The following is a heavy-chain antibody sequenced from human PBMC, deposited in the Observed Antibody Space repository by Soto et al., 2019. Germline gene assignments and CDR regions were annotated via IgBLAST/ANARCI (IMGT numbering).Heavy chain of an antibody. CDR2: ISGSGGST. J-gene: IGHJ3*02. D-gene: IGHD3-3*01. Sequence: GGSLRLSCAASGFTFSSYAMSWVRQAPGKGLEWVSAISGSGGSTYYADSVKGRFTISRDNSKNTLYLQMNSLRAEDTAVYYCAKPRFLEWLLPNDAFDIWGQGTMVTVSS. CDR3: AKPRFLEWLLPNDAFDI. CDR1: GFTFSSYA. V-gene: IGHV3-23*01.